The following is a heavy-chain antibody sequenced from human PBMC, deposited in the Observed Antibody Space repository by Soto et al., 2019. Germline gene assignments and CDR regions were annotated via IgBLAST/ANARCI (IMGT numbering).Heavy chain of an antibody. J-gene: IGHJ6*02. CDR1: GGTFSSYA. Sequence: QVQLVQSGAEVKKPGSSVKVSCKASGGTFSSYAISWVRQAPGQGLEWMGGIIPIFGTANYAQKFQGRVTITADESTSTAYMELSSLRSEDTAVYYCARDNDYGDYGGYYYYYVMDVWGQGTTVTVSS. D-gene: IGHD4-17*01. CDR3: ARDNDYGDYGGYYYYYVMDV. CDR2: IIPIFGTA. V-gene: IGHV1-69*01.